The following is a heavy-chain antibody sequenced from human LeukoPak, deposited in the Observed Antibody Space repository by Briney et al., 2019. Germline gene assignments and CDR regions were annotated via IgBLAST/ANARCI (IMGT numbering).Heavy chain of an antibody. D-gene: IGHD3-22*01. CDR1: GYTFPNYG. V-gene: IGHV1-18*01. J-gene: IGHJ4*02. CDR2: ISPYNGNT. Sequence: ASVKVSCKASGYTFPNYGISWVRQAPGQGLEWMGWISPYNGNTNYAQKFEGRVTMTRNTSISTAYMELSSLRSEDTAVYYCARGGYYYDSSGSLDYWGQGTLVTVSS. CDR3: ARGGYYYDSSGSLDY.